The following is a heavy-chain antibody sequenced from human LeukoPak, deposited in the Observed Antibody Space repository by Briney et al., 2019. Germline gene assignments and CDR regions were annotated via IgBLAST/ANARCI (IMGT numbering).Heavy chain of an antibody. CDR2: IYTSGST. V-gene: IGHV4-4*07. Sequence: SEALSLTCTVSGGSISSYYWSWIRQPAGKGLEWLGRIYTSGSTNYNPSLKSRVTMSVDTSKNQFSLKLSSVTAADTAVYYCARDGGAYYYYGIDVWGQGTTVTVSS. D-gene: IGHD3-16*01. CDR1: GGSISSYY. CDR3: ARDGGAYYYYGIDV. J-gene: IGHJ6*02.